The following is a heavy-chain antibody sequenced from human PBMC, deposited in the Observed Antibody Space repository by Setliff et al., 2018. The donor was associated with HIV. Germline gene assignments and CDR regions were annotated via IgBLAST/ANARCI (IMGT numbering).Heavy chain of an antibody. CDR2: VYHSGTT. V-gene: IGHV4-38-2*01. J-gene: IGHJ4*02. Sequence: SETLSLTCAVSGFSISSTYYWGWIRQPPGMGLEWIGSVYHSGTTYYNPSLKSRVTISVDMSNNQFSLKVTSVTAADTAVYYCMRGRSITIFGVAYFDFWGQGTQGTVSS. D-gene: IGHD3-3*01. CDR1: GFSISSTYY. CDR3: MRGRSITIFGVAYFDF.